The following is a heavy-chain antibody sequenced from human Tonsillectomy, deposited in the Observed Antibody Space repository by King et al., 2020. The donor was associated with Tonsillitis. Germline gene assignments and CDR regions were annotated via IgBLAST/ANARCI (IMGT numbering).Heavy chain of an antibody. CDR1: GGSISSYY. CDR3: ARGRPYYYGSGSINWFDP. J-gene: IGHJ5*02. D-gene: IGHD3-10*01. Sequence: QLQESGPGLVKPSETLSLTCTVSGGSISSYYWSWIRQPPGKGLKWMGYIYYSGSTNYNPSLKSRVTISVDTSKNPFSLKLSSVTAADTAVYYCARGRPYYYGSGSINWFDPWGQGTLVTVSS. V-gene: IGHV4-59*01. CDR2: IYYSGST.